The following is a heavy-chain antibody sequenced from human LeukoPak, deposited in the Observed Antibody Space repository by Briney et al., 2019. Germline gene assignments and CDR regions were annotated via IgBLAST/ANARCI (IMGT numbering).Heavy chain of an antibody. Sequence: PSETLSLTCAVSGGSISSGGYSWSWIRQPPGKGLEWIGYIYHSGSTYYNPSLKSRVTISVDRSKNQFSLKLSSVTAADTAVYYCARSIIVVVPAASGLFDYWGQGTLVTVSS. CDR2: IYHSGST. J-gene: IGHJ4*02. CDR1: GGSISSGGYS. V-gene: IGHV4-30-2*01. CDR3: ARSIIVVVPAASGLFDY. D-gene: IGHD2-2*01.